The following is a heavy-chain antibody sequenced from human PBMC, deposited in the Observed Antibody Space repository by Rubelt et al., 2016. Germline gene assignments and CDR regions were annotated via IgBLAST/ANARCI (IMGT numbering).Heavy chain of an antibody. D-gene: IGHD2-2*02. V-gene: IGHV3-23*01. CDR2: ISGGRGST. Sequence: GKGPEWVSVISGGRGSTYYADSVKGRFTISRDNSKNTLYLQMNSLRAEDTAVYYCARYCSSTSCDRHYYYGMDVWGQGTTVTVSS. J-gene: IGHJ6*02. CDR3: ARYCSSTSCDRHYYYGMDV.